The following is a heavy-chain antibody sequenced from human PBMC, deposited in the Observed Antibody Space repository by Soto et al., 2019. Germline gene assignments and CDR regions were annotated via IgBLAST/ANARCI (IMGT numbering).Heavy chain of an antibody. J-gene: IGHJ4*02. V-gene: IGHV3-23*01. CDR1: GFTFSSYA. Sequence: PGGSLRLSCAASGFTFSSYAISWVRQAPGKGLEWVSAISGSGGSTYYADSVKGRFTISRDNSKNTLYLQMNSLRAEDTAVYYCAKDRVPAARRRDFDYWGQGTLVTVSS. D-gene: IGHD2-2*01. CDR3: AKDRVPAARRRDFDY. CDR2: ISGSGGST.